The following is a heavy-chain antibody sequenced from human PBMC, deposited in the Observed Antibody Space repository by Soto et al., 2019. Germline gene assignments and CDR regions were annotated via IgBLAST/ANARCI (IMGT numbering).Heavy chain of an antibody. V-gene: IGHV2-5*02. CDR1: GFSLSTSGVG. CDR3: AHRPLEGYYAY. CDR2: IYWDADK. Sequence: QITLKESGPTLVKPTQTLTLTCTFSGFSLSTSGVGVGWIRQPPGKALEWLSLIYWDADKRYSPSLKSRLTITKDTSKNQEVLTMTNMDPVDTATYYCAHRPLEGYYAYWGQGTLVTVSS. J-gene: IGHJ4*02. D-gene: IGHD3-22*01.